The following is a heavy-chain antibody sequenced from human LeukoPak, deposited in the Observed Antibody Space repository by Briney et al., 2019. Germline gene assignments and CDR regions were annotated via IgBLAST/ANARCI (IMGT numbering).Heavy chain of an antibody. D-gene: IGHD2-15*01. Sequence: GGSLRLSCAASGFTFSSYAMSWVRQAPGKGLEWVSAISGSGGSTYYADSVKGRVTISRDNSKNTLYLQMISLRAEDTAVYYCAKEPYCSGGSCYPYYFVYWGQRTMVTDSS. V-gene: IGHV3-23*01. CDR3: AKEPYCSGGSCYPYYFVY. CDR2: ISGSGGST. J-gene: IGHJ4*02. CDR1: GFTFSSYA.